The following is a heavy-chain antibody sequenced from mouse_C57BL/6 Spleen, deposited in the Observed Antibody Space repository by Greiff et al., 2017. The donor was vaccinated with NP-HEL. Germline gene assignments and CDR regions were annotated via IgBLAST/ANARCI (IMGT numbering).Heavy chain of an antibody. CDR1: GYAFTNYL. CDR2: INPGSGGT. CDR3: ARPHYYGSSYAMDY. V-gene: IGHV1-54*01. Sequence: QVHVKQSGAELVRPGTSVKVSCKASGYAFTNYLIEWVKQRPGQGLEWIGVINPGSGGTNYNEKFKGKATLTADKSSSTAYMQLSSLTSEDSAVYFCARPHYYGSSYAMDYWGQGTSVTVSS. J-gene: IGHJ4*01. D-gene: IGHD1-1*01.